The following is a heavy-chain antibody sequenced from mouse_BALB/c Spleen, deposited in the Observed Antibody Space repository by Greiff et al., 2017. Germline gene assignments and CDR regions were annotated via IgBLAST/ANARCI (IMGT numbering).Heavy chain of an antibody. J-gene: IGHJ1*01. CDR3: ARITTALDWYFDV. CDR2: IDPANGNT. Sequence: VQLQQSGAELVKPGASVKLSCTASGFNIKDTYMHWVKQRPEQGLEWIGRIDPANGNTKYDPKFQGKATITADTSSNTAYLQLSSLTSADTAVYYCARITTALDWYFDVWGAGTTVTVSS. CDR1: GFNIKDTY. V-gene: IGHV14-3*02. D-gene: IGHD1-2*01.